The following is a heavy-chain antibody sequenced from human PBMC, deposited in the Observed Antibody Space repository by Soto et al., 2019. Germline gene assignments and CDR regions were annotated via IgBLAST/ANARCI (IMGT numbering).Heavy chain of an antibody. CDR2: IYYSGST. CDR3: ARDIRSVGYDFWSGLGMDLHWFDP. CDR1: GGSISSGDYY. J-gene: IGHJ5*02. D-gene: IGHD3-3*01. Sequence: QVQLQESGPGLVKPSQTLSLTCTVSGGSISSGDYYWSWIRQPPGKGLEWIGYIYYSGSTYYNPSLKSRVTISVDTSKNQFSLKLSSVTAADTAVYYCARDIRSVGYDFWSGLGMDLHWFDPWGQGTLVTVSS. V-gene: IGHV4-30-4*01.